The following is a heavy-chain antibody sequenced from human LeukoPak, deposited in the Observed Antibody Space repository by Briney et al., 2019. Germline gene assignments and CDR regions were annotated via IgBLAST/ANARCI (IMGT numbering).Heavy chain of an antibody. Sequence: GGSLRLSCAASGFTFSSYAMSWVRQAPGKGLEWVSGISGSGGSTYYADSVKGRFTISRDNSKNTLYLQMNSLRAEDTAVYYCAKTVGYCTNGVCYNFDYWGQGTLVAVSS. V-gene: IGHV3-23*01. CDR1: GFTFSSYA. CDR2: ISGSGGST. D-gene: IGHD2-8*01. J-gene: IGHJ4*02. CDR3: AKTVGYCTNGVCYNFDY.